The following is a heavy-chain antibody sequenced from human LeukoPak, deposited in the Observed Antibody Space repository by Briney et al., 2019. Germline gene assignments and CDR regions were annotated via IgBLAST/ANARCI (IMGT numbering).Heavy chain of an antibody. V-gene: IGHV3-23*01. J-gene: IGHJ5*02. D-gene: IGHD3-22*01. CDR2: ISGSGGST. CDR3: AKALSSGKPNWFDP. CDR1: GFTFSSYA. Sequence: GGSLRLSCAASGFTFSSYAMSWVRQAPGKGLEWVSGISGSGGSTYYADSVKGRFTISRDNSKNALFLQMNSLRAEDTAVYYCAKALSSGKPNWFDPWGQGTLVTVSS.